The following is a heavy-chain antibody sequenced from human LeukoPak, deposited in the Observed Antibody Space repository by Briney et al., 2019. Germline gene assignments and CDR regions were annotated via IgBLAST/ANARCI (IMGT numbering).Heavy chain of an antibody. CDR2: IDDDETTI. CDR1: GFTFSDA. D-gene: IGHD5-24*01. Sequence: GGSLRLSCAASGFTFSDAMNWVRQAPGKGLEWISYIDDDETTIRYADSVKGRFTISRDNARNSLYLQMNSLRAEDTALYYCVRETTEFNSGLEMVGFDYWGQGTRVTVSS. J-gene: IGHJ4*02. V-gene: IGHV3-48*03. CDR3: VRETTEFNSGLEMVGFDY.